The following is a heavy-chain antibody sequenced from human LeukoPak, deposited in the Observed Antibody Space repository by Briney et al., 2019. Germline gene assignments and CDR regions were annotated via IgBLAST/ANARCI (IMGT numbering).Heavy chain of an antibody. Sequence: MSSETLSLTCTLSGGSITSDYWSWIRQSPGKGLEWIGYFSYSGSTHYSPSLTSRVAISVDTSRNQLSLKLRSVTAADTAIYYCARADESLVYGMDVWGPGTTVIVSS. J-gene: IGHJ6*02. CDR2: FSYSGST. V-gene: IGHV4-59*08. CDR3: ARADESLVYGMDV. CDR1: GGSITSDY.